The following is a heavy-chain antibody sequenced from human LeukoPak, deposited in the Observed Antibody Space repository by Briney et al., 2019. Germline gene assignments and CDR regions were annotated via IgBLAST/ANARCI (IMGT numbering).Heavy chain of an antibody. CDR1: GFTFSSCA. CDR3: GASDY. V-gene: IGHV3-23*01. J-gene: IGHJ4*02. D-gene: IGHD4/OR15-4a*01. CDR2: ISGSGGTT. Sequence: GGSLRLSCAASGFTFSSCAMSWVRQAAGKGLEWVSVISGSGGTTYYTDSVKGRFTISRDNSKNTLYLQMNSLREDDRMSTGYGASDYWGQGTLVTVSS.